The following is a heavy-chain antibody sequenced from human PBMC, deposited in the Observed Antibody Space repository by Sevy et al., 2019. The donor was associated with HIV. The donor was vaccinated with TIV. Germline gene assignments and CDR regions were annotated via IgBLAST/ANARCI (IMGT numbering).Heavy chain of an antibody. CDR1: GGSFSGYY. V-gene: IGHV4-34*01. Sequence: SETLSLTCAVYGGSFSGYYWSWIRQPPGKGLEWIGEINHSGSTNYNPSLKSRVTISVDTSKNQFSLKLSSVTAADTAVYYCARHCPGTSCPHAFDIWGQGTMVTVSS. D-gene: IGHD2-2*01. J-gene: IGHJ3*02. CDR2: INHSGST. CDR3: ARHCPGTSCPHAFDI.